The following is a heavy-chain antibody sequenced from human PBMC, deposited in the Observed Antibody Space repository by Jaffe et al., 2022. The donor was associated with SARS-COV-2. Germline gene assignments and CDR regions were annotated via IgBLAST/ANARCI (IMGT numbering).Heavy chain of an antibody. CDR2: VYYSGNA. CDR1: GGSISSSSSY. J-gene: IGHJ6*03. CDR3: ARLCCSGSSCFLAYHYYYMDV. V-gene: IGHV4-39*01. Sequence: QLQLQESGPGLVKPSETLSLICTVSGGSISSSSSYWGWIRQPPGKGLEWIGSVYYSGNAYYNPSLRSRVTLSIDTSKRQFSLELASLTAADTAVYYCARLCCSGSSCFLAYHYYYMDVWGKGTTVTVSS. D-gene: IGHD2-15*01.